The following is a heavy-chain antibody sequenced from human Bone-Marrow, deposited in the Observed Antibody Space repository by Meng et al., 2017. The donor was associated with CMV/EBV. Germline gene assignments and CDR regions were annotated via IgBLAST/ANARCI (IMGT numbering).Heavy chain of an antibody. J-gene: IGHJ5*02. CDR2: IYWNEYR. Sequence: SGPTLVKPTQTLTLTCTFPGFSLTSSGVGVAWIRQPPGKALEWLVLIYWNEYRRYSPSLKSRLIIAKDTSKNQVVLTMTNVDAVDTATYYCAHASGYDFWSGYYLTFYNWFDPWGQGTLVTVSS. CDR3: AHASGYDFWSGYYLTFYNWFDP. V-gene: IGHV2-5*01. D-gene: IGHD3-3*01. CDR1: GFSLTSSGVG.